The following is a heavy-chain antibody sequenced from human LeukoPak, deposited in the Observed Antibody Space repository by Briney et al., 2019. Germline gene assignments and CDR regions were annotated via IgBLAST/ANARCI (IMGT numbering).Heavy chain of an antibody. CDR2: IYYSGST. CDR3: ARSGRDLPYYFDY. J-gene: IGHJ4*02. V-gene: IGHV4-39*07. CDR1: GGSISSSSYY. Sequence: SETLSLTCTVSGGSISSSSYYWGWLRQPPGKGLEWIGSIYYSGSTYYNPSLKSRVTISVDTSKNQFSLKLSSVTAADTAVYYCARSGRDLPYYFDYWGQGTLVTVSS. D-gene: IGHD1-26*01.